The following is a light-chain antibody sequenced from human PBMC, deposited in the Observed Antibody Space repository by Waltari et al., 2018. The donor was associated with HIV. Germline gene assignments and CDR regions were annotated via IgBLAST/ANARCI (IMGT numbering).Light chain of an antibody. CDR2: RTN. CDR3: AAWADSLSAVV. J-gene: IGLJ2*01. CDR1: SSNIGSYY. Sequence: QSVLTQPPSASGTPGPRVTIACSGSSSNIGSYYVYWYQHFPGTDPILLLYRTNQRPSGVPARFSCSKSGTSASLAISGLRSEDEAYYYCAAWADSLSAVVFGGGTKLTVL. V-gene: IGLV1-47*01.